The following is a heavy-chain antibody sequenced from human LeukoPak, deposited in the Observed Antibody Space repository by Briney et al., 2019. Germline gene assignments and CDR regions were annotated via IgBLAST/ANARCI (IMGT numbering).Heavy chain of an antibody. CDR3: ARDYSYGYSLNWFDP. CDR1: GGTFSSYA. V-gene: IGHV1-69*04. D-gene: IGHD5-18*01. Sequence: ASVKVSCKASGGTFSSYAISWVRQAPGQGLEWMGRIIPILGIANYAQKFQGGVTITADKSTSTAYMELSSLRSEDTAVYYCARDYSYGYSLNWFDPWGQGTLVTVSS. J-gene: IGHJ5*02. CDR2: IIPILGIA.